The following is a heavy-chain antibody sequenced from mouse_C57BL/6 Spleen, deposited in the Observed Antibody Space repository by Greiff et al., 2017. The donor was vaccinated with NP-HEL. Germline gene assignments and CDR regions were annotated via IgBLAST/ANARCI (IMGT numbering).Heavy chain of an antibody. CDR2: IYPGSGST. V-gene: IGHV1-55*01. J-gene: IGHJ1*03. CDR1: GYTFTSYW. CDR3: ARRGYYGSIHYWYFDV. D-gene: IGHD1-1*01. Sequence: QVQLQQPGAELVKPGASVKMSCKASGYTFTSYWITWVKQRPGQGLEWIGDIYPGSGSTNYNEKFKSKATLTVDTSSSTAYMQLSSLTSEDSAVYSCARRGYYGSIHYWYFDVWGTGTTVTVSS.